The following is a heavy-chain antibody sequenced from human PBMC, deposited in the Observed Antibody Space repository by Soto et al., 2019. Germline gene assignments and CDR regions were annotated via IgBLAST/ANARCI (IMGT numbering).Heavy chain of an antibody. CDR2: IIPIFGTA. J-gene: IGHJ4*02. CDR3: ARSYDILTGYSRDPVLKVLDY. D-gene: IGHD3-9*01. Sequence: QVQLVQSGAEVKKPGSSVKVSCKASGGTFSSYAISWVRQAPGQGLEWMGGIIPIFGTANYAQKFQGRVTITADKSTSTAYMVLSSLRSEDTAVYYCARSYDILTGYSRDPVLKVLDYWGQGTLVTVSS. CDR1: GGTFSSYA. V-gene: IGHV1-69*06.